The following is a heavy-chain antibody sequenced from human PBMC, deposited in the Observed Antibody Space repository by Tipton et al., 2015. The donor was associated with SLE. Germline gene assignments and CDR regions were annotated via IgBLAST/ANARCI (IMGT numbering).Heavy chain of an antibody. D-gene: IGHD3-10*01. J-gene: IGHJ4*02. Sequence: TLSLTCAVYGGSFSGYYWSWIRQPPGKGLEWIGEINHSGSTNYNPSLKSRVTISVDPSKNQFSLKLSSVTAADTAVYYCARVSGGFDYWGQGTLVTVPS. CDR3: ARVSGGFDY. V-gene: IGHV4-34*01. CDR2: INHSGST. CDR1: GGSFSGYY.